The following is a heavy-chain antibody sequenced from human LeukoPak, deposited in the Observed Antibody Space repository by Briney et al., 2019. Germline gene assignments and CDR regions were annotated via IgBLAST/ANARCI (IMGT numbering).Heavy chain of an antibody. Sequence: PGGSLRLFCAASAFIFSSYGMHGVRQAPAKGRERVAVMWYEGSNKYYAYSVNGRFTTCRDNSKNTLYLQMNRLRAEDTAVYYCAKDNGSGYSIYYWGQGTLVTVSS. D-gene: IGHD3-22*01. CDR1: AFIFSSYG. CDR2: MWYEGSNK. J-gene: IGHJ4*02. V-gene: IGHV3-33*06. CDR3: AKDNGSGYSIYY.